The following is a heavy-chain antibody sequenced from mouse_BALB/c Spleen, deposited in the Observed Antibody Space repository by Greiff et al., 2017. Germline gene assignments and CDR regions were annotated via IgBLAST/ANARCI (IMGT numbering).Heavy chain of an antibody. CDR1: GYTFTSYW. Sequence: VQLQQSGAELAKPGASVKMSCKASGYTFTSYWMHWVKQRPGQGLEWIGYINPSTGYTEYNQKFKDKATLTADKSSSTAYMQLSSLTSEDSAVYYCARFTTATYWYFDVWGAGTTVTVSS. CDR2: INPSTGYT. CDR3: ARFTTATYWYFDV. D-gene: IGHD1-2*01. J-gene: IGHJ1*01. V-gene: IGHV1-7*01.